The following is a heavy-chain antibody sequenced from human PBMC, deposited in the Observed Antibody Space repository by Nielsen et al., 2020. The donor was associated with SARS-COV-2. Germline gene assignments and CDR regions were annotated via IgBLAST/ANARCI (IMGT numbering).Heavy chain of an antibody. CDR3: ARVLELGTGSDY. CDR2: INWNGGST. D-gene: IGHD3-3*01. J-gene: IGHJ4*02. CDR1: GFTFDDYG. Sequence: GESLKISCAASGFTFDDYGMSWVRQAPGKGLEWVSGINWNGGSTGYADSVKGRFIISRHNSQNTLYLQMNSLRVEDTAVYYCARVLELGTGSDYWGQGTLVTVSS. V-gene: IGHV3-20*04.